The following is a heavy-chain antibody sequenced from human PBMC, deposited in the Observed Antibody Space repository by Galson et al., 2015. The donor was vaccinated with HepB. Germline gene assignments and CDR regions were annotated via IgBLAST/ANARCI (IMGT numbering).Heavy chain of an antibody. Sequence: SVKVSCKASGFTFTSSAMQWVRQARGQRLEWIGWIVVGSGNTNYAQKFQERVTITRDMSTSTAYMELSSLRSEDTAVYYCAAAPDYDILTGYSNWGQGTLVTVSS. J-gene: IGHJ4*02. CDR2: IVVGSGNT. V-gene: IGHV1-58*02. D-gene: IGHD3-9*01. CDR3: AAAPDYDILTGYSN. CDR1: GFTFTSSA.